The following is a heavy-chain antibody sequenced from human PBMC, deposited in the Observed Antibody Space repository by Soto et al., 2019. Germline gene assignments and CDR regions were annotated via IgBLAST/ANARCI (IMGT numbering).Heavy chain of an antibody. CDR1: GGSISSFC. Sequence: QLQESGPGLVKPLETLSLTCTVSGGSISSFCWSWIRQPPGQGLEWIGYICTGGTTKYNPSLKSRVTMSVDTSKTQFSLKLTSVTAADTAVYYCARVGSKSFYYATDVWGQGTTVTVSS. D-gene: IGHD4-4*01. CDR2: ICTGGTT. V-gene: IGHV4-4*09. J-gene: IGHJ6*02. CDR3: ARVGSKSFYYATDV.